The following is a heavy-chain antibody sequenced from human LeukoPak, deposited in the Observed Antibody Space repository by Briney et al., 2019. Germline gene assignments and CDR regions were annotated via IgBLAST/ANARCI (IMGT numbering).Heavy chain of an antibody. J-gene: IGHJ4*02. V-gene: IGHV5-51*01. CDR2: IYPDDSDT. D-gene: IGHD2-15*01. CDR3: ARRYCSGGSCYANFDY. Sequence: GGSLKISCKGSGFSFTNYWIGWVRQMPGKGLECMGIIYPDDSDTRYSPSFQGQVTISADKSISTAYLQWSSLKASDTAVYYCARRYCSGGSCYANFDYWGQGTLVTVSS. CDR1: GFSFTNYW.